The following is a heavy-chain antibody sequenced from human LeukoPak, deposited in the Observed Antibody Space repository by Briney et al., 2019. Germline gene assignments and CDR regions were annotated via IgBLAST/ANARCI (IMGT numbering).Heavy chain of an antibody. CDR1: GYTFSSHG. J-gene: IGHJ4*02. D-gene: IGHD3-9*01. CDR2: ISANSGDT. Sequence: GASVKVSCKTAGYTFSSHGISWVRQAPGQGLGWMGWISANSGDTKFAQKFQGRVTMTTETSTNTAYMELRSLRFDDTAIYYCARDKRYAFDNWGQGTLVSVSS. CDR3: ARDKRYAFDN. V-gene: IGHV1-18*01.